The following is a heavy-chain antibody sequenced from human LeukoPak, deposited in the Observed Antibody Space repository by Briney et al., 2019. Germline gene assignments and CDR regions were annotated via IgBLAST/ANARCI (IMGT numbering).Heavy chain of an antibody. CDR3: ARHWAVGGRELDY. V-gene: IGHV4-39*01. D-gene: IGHD2-15*01. J-gene: IGHJ4*02. Sequence: SETLSLTCTVSGCSMSSSSYYWGWLRQPPGKGLEWIGSMFNSGSTYDSPSLKSRVTISLDTSKNQFSLKLTSVNAADTAVYYCARHWAVGGRELDYWGQGILVTVSS. CDR1: GCSMSSSSYY. CDR2: MFNSGST.